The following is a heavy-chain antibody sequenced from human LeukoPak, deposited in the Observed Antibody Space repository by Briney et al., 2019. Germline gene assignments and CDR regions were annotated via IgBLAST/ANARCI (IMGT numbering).Heavy chain of an antibody. Sequence: PGGSLRLSCAASGFTFSSYSMNWVRQAPGKGLEWVSTIGAYAARTYYADSVKGRFTNSRDNAKNTLYLQMNSLRAEDTAVYYCARVSSSSWWALDYWGQGTLVTVSS. V-gene: IGHV3-21*01. J-gene: IGHJ4*02. D-gene: IGHD6-13*01. CDR3: ARVSSSSWWALDY. CDR2: IGAYAART. CDR1: GFTFSSYS.